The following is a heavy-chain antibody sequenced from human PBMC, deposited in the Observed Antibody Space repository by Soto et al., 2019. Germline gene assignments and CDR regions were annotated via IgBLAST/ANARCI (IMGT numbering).Heavy chain of an antibody. D-gene: IGHD6-13*01. CDR2: IYYSGST. CDR1: CGSISSGGYY. CDR3: ARWGLSSSWYYFDY. V-gene: IGHV4-31*03. J-gene: IGHJ4*02. Sequence: PSETLSLTCTVSCGSISSGGYYWSWIRQHPGKGLEWIGYIYYSGSTYYNPSLKSRVTISVDTSKNQFSLKLSSVTAADTAVYYCARWGLSSSWYYFDYWGQGTLVTVSS.